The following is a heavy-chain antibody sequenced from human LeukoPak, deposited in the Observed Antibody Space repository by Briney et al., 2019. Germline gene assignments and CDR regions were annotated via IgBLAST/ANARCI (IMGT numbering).Heavy chain of an antibody. CDR1: GFTFSSYS. Sequence: GGSLRLSCAASGFTFSSYSMNWARQAPGKGLEWVSSISGSGSSIYYADSVKGRFTISRDNAKNSLYLQMNSVRAEDTAMYFCARERGYGGYDEGYLEYWGQGTLVTVSS. V-gene: IGHV3-21*01. D-gene: IGHD5-12*01. CDR2: ISGSGSSI. J-gene: IGHJ4*02. CDR3: ARERGYGGYDEGYLEY.